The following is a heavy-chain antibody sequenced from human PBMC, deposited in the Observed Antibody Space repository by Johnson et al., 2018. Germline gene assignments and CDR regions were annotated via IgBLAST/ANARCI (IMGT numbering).Heavy chain of an antibody. J-gene: IGHJ6*02. CDR3: AKVEGYGVDV. CDR2: ITWNSGSK. V-gene: IGHV3-9*01. Sequence: VQLVQSGGGLVQPGRSLRLSCAASGFSFDDYAMHWVRQAPGKGLEWVSGITWNSGSKDYAESVKGRFTISRDNAKNTLYLQMNSLRGEDTALYYCAKVEGYGVDVWGQGTTVTVSS. CDR1: GFSFDDYA.